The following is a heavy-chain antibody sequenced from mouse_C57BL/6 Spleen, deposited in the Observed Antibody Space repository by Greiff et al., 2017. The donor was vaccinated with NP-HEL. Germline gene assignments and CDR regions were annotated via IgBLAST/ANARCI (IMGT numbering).Heavy chain of an antibody. Sequence: EVQLQESEGGLVQPGSSMKLSCTASGFTFSDYYMAWVRQVPEKGLEWVANINYDGSSTYYLDSLKSRFIISRDNAKNILYLQMSSLKSEDTATYYCARGAHYYGSSYYYAMDYWGQGTSVTVSS. CDR1: GFTFSDYY. CDR3: ARGAHYYGSSYYYAMDY. V-gene: IGHV5-16*01. D-gene: IGHD1-1*01. CDR2: INYDGSST. J-gene: IGHJ4*01.